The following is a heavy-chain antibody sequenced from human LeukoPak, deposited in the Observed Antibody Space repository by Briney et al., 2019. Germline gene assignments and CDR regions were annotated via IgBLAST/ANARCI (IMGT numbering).Heavy chain of an antibody. D-gene: IGHD6-13*01. CDR2: IYYSGST. CDR1: GGSISSGSYY. J-gene: IGHJ1*01. V-gene: IGHV4-61*01. CDR3: AEGIAAAGSYFQH. Sequence: SQTLSLTCTVSGGSISSGSYYWSWIRQPPGKGLEWIGYIYYSGSTNYNPSLKSRVTISVDTSKNQFSLKLSSVTAADTAVYYCAEGIAAAGSYFQHWGQGTLVTVSS.